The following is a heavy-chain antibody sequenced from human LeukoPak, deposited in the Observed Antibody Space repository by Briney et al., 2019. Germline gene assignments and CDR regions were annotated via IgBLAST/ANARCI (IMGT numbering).Heavy chain of an antibody. V-gene: IGHV3-23*01. J-gene: IGHJ4*02. D-gene: IGHD6-19*01. CDR2: ITNNNGKT. CDR1: GFTVSRYA. Sequence: GGSLRLSCRASGFTVSRYAMSWVRQVPGNEFEWVSSITNNNGKTYYADSVKGRFTISRDESENTVFLQMNSLRVEDTAIYYCAKDHPSSGWSTFEYWGQGTLVTVSP. CDR3: AKDHPSSGWSTFEY.